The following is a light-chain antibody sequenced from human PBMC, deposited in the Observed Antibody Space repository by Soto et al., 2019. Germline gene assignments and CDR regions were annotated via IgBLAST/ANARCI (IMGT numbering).Light chain of an antibody. CDR1: SSDVGNYNL. CDR2: EGS. CDR3: CSYARSSTYV. Sequence: SALTQPASVSGSPGQSITISCTGTSSDVGNYNLVSWYQQHPGKAPKFMIYEGSKRPSGVSNRFSGSKSGNTASLTISGLQAEDEAHYYCCSYARSSTYVFGTGTKVTVL. J-gene: IGLJ1*01. V-gene: IGLV2-23*01.